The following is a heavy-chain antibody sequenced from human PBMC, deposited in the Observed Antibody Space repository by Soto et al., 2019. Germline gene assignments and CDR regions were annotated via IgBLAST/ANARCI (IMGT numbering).Heavy chain of an antibody. Sequence: GASVKVSCKASGYTFTSYYMHWVRQAPGQGLEWMGIINPSGGSTSYAQKFQGRVTMTRDTSTSTVCMELSSLRSEDTAVYYCARGSGLEWLSHYYYYGMDVWGQGTTVTVSS. D-gene: IGHD3-3*01. J-gene: IGHJ6*02. CDR3: ARGSGLEWLSHYYYYGMDV. CDR2: INPSGGST. V-gene: IGHV1-46*01. CDR1: GYTFTSYY.